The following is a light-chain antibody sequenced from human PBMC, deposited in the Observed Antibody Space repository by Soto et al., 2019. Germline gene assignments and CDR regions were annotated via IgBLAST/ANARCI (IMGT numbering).Light chain of an antibody. V-gene: IGKV1-5*03. CDR2: QAS. J-gene: IGKJ2*01. CDR1: QTINTW. CDR3: QQYNTYSPYT. Sequence: DIQMAQSPSTLPANIGDRVSITCRASQTINTWLARYQQKPGKAPNLLIYQASTLETGVPSRFSGSGSGTEFTLTISGLQPDDFASYYCQQYNTYSPYTFGQGTKLEIK.